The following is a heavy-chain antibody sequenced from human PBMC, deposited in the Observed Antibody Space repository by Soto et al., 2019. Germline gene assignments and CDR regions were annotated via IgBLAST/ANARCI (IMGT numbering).Heavy chain of an antibody. V-gene: IGHV1-2*04. J-gene: IGHJ6*02. CDR3: ARDQVGASPNYGYSYYGTNV. Sequence: ASVKVSCKASGYTFTGYYMHWVRQAPGQGLEWMGWINPNSGGTNYAQKFQGWVTMTRDTSISTAYMELSRLRSDDTAVYYCARDQVGASPNYGYSYYGTNVCCQGATAT. CDR1: GYTFTGYY. CDR2: INPNSGGT. D-gene: IGHD1-26*01.